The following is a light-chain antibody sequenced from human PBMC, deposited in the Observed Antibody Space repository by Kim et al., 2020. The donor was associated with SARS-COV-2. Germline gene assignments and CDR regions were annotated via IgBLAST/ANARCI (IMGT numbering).Light chain of an antibody. CDR1: PDIIHY. Sequence: AFGREKVTLTCHASPDIIHYFNWCPQKPRKAPRPLIHDASNLGKGVPSRFSGSGSGTDFSFTISSLQAEDFATYYCQQHDNLPLTFGGGTKVDIK. CDR3: QQHDNLPLT. CDR2: DAS. J-gene: IGKJ4*01. V-gene: IGKV1-33*01.